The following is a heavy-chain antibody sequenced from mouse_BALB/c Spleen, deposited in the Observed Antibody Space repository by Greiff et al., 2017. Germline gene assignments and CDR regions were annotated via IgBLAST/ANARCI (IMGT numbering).Heavy chain of an antibody. Sequence: EVQVVESGGGLVQPGGSLKLSCAASGFTFSSYGMSWVRQTPDKGLELVATINSNGGSTYYPASVKGRFTISRDNAKNTLYLQMSSLKSEDTAMYDSARDTGYDEGFDDWGQGTTLTVSA. D-gene: IGHD2-2*01. CDR2: INSNGGST. V-gene: IGHV5-6-3*01. CDR3: ARDTGYDEGFDD. J-gene: IGHJ2*01. CDR1: GFTFSSYG.